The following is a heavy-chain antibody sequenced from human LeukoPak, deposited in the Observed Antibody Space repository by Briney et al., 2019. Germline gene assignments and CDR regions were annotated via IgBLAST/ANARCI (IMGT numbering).Heavy chain of an antibody. CDR2: ISVYNGNT. D-gene: IGHD6-13*01. J-gene: IGHJ3*02. CDR1: GYNFTSHG. CDR3: HIAAAAHAFDI. Sequence: VASVKVSCKASGYNFTSHGISWVRQAPGQGLEWMGWISVYNGNTNYAQKLQGRVTMTTDTSTSTAYMELRSLRSDDTAVYYCHIAAAAHAFDIWGQGTMVTVSS. V-gene: IGHV1-18*01.